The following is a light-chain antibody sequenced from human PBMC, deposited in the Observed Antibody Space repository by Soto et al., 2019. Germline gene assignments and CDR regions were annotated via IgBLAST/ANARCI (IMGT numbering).Light chain of an antibody. CDR2: GAS. Sequence: EIVLTQSPGTLSLSPGERATLSCKASQTISNTFLAWYQRRPGQAPRLLIYGASGRATGIPDRFSGSGSGTDFTLTISRLEPEDFAVYYCPQRSNWPPAFGGGTKVDIK. CDR3: PQRSNWPPA. V-gene: IGKV3D-20*02. J-gene: IGKJ4*01. CDR1: QTISNTF.